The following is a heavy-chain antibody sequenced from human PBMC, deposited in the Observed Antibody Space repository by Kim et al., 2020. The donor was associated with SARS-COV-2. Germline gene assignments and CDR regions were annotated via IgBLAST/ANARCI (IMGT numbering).Heavy chain of an antibody. D-gene: IGHD6-13*01. CDR2: ISSSGSTI. Sequence: GGSLRLSCAASGFTFSDYYMSWIRQAPGKGLEWVSYISSSGSTIYYADSVKGRFTISRDNAKNSLYLQMNSLRAEDTAAYYCARVRGAAGPFYYYYYGMDVWGQETTVTVSS. CDR3: ARVRGAAGPFYYYYYGMDV. V-gene: IGHV3-11*01. CDR1: GFTFSDYY. J-gene: IGHJ6*02.